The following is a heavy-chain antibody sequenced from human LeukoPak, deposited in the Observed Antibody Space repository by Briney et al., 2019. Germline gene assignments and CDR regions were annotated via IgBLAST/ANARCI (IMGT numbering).Heavy chain of an antibody. CDR3: AREYDILTGIDY. Sequence: SVKVSCKASGCTFSSYAISWVRQGPGQGLEWMGRIIPILGIANYAQKFQGRVTITADKSTSTAYMELSSLRSEDTAVYYCAREYDILTGIDYWGQGTLVTVSS. CDR1: GCTFSSYA. V-gene: IGHV1-69*04. J-gene: IGHJ4*02. CDR2: IIPILGIA. D-gene: IGHD3-9*01.